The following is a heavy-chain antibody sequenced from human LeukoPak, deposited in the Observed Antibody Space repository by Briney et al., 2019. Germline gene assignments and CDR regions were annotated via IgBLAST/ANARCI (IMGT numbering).Heavy chain of an antibody. V-gene: IGHV4-30-2*01. Sequence: SETLSLTCAVSGGSISSGGYSWSWIRQPPGKGLEWIGYVYHSGSTYYNPSLKSRVTISVDRSKNQFSLKLSSVTAADTAVYYCARDAVPSGMDVWGQGTTVTVSS. CDR2: VYHSGST. J-gene: IGHJ6*02. D-gene: IGHD1-1*01. CDR3: ARDAVPSGMDV. CDR1: GGSISSGGYS.